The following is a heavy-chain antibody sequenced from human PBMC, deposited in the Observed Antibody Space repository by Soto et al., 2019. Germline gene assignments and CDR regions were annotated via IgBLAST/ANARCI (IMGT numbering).Heavy chain of an antibody. CDR2: ISSSSSYI. Sequence: PGGSLRLSCAASGFTFSSYSMNWVRQAPGKGLEWVSSISSSSSYIYYADSVKGRFTISRDNAKNSLYLQMNSLRAEDTAVYYCAREAEGHTYYFDYWGQGTLVTVSS. J-gene: IGHJ4*02. CDR1: GFTFSSYS. D-gene: IGHD6-25*01. CDR3: AREAEGHTYYFDY. V-gene: IGHV3-21*01.